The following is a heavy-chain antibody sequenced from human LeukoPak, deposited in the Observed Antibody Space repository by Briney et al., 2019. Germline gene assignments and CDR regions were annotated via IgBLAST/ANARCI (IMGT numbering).Heavy chain of an antibody. CDR2: IHFTGTT. CDR1: GGSIRSNTNFWGWNSSNY. V-gene: IGHV4-39*01. Sequence: SETLSLTCTVSGGSIRSNTNFWGWNSSNYWGWIRQPPGKGLEWIGSIHFTGTTYYNPSLQSRLTISVDASNNQFSLKMTSVTATDTALYYCARQRDTASVGAFDIWGQGTMVTVSS. D-gene: IGHD5-18*01. CDR3: ARQRDTASVGAFDI. J-gene: IGHJ3*02.